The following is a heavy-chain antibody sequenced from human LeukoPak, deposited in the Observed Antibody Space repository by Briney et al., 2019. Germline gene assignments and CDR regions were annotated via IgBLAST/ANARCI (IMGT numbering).Heavy chain of an antibody. CDR1: GFTFSSYE. J-gene: IGHJ3*02. V-gene: IGHV3-15*07. CDR2: IKNPADGGTI. Sequence: KSGGSLRLSCAASGFTFSSYEMNWVRQAPGKGLEWVGRIKNPADGGTIDYAAPVKGRFIISKDDSENTLYLQMHSLKSEDTAVYYCAADFRDRTHDGFDIWGQGTMVTVSS. CDR3: AADFRDRTHDGFDI. D-gene: IGHD1-14*01.